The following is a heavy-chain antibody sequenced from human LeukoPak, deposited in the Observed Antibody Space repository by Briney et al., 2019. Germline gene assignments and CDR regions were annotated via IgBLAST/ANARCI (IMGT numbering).Heavy chain of an antibody. D-gene: IGHD1-26*01. V-gene: IGHV4-38-2*02. CDR3: ARDELPYGLDY. J-gene: IGHJ4*02. CDR1: GGSISSYY. CDR2: IYHSGST. Sequence: SETLSLTCTVSGGSISSYYWGWIRQPPGKGLEWIGSIYHSGSTYYNPSLKSRVTISVDTSKNQFSLKLSSVTAADTAVYYCARDELPYGLDYWGQGTLVTVSS.